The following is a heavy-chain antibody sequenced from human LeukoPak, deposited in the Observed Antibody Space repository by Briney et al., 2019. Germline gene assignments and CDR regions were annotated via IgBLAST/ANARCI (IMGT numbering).Heavy chain of an antibody. D-gene: IGHD3-22*01. J-gene: IGHJ4*02. CDR1: GFTFSSYA. Sequence: GGSLRLSCAASGFTFSSYAMHWVRQAPGKGLEWVAVISYDGSNKYYADSVKGRSTISRDNSKNTLYLQMNSLRAEDTAVYYCAKDLYYYDSSGYYDYWGQGTLVTVSS. CDR3: AKDLYYYDSSGYYDY. CDR2: ISYDGSNK. V-gene: IGHV3-30*04.